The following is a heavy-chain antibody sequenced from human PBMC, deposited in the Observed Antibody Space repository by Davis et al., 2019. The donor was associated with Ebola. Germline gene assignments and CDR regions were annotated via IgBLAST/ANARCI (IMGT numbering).Heavy chain of an antibody. Sequence: PGGSLRLSCAASGFTFSDYYMSWIRQAPGKGLEWVSYISNSNNYTDYADSVRGRFTISRDNAKNSLYLQMNSLRDEDTAVYYCARDRWLVKGDWFDPWGQGTLVTVSS. CDR2: ISNSNNYT. CDR3: ARDRWLVKGDWFDP. CDR1: GFTFSDYY. J-gene: IGHJ5*02. V-gene: IGHV3-11*06. D-gene: IGHD6-19*01.